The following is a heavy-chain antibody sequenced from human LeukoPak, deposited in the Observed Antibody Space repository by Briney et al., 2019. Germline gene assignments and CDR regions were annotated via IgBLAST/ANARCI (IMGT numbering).Heavy chain of an antibody. CDR1: GFTFSSYG. V-gene: IGHV3-33*01. Sequence: PGGSLRLSCAASGFTFSSYGMHWVRQAPGKGLEWVAVIWYDGSNKYYVDSVKGRFTISRDNSKNTLYLEMSSLRAEDTAVYYCARGQYYYDSKTKFDYWGQGTLVTVSS. J-gene: IGHJ4*02. D-gene: IGHD3-22*01. CDR2: IWYDGSNK. CDR3: ARGQYYYDSKTKFDY.